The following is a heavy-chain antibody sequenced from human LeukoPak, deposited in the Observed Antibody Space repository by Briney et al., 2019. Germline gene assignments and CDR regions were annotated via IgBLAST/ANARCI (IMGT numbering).Heavy chain of an antibody. V-gene: IGHV1-18*01. D-gene: IGHD5-18*01. CDR1: GYTFTSYG. Sequence: ASVKVSCKASGYTFTSYGISWVRQAPGQGLEWMGWISAYNGNTNYAQKLQGRVTMTTDTSTSTAYMELRSLRSDDTAVYYCAREWVSVDTAMVSTFDYWGQGTLVTVSS. CDR2: ISAYNGNT. J-gene: IGHJ4*02. CDR3: AREWVSVDTAMVSTFDY.